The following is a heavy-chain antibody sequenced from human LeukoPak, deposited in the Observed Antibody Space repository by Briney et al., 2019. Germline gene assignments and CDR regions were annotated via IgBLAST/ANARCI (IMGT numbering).Heavy chain of an antibody. J-gene: IGHJ4*02. CDR3: ARDCSGGSCYDGVDY. CDR2: ISGYNGNI. CDR1: GYTFTRYG. V-gene: IGHV1-18*01. D-gene: IGHD2-15*01. Sequence: ASVKVSCKASGYTFTRYGISWVRQAPGQGLEWMGWISGYNGNIKCAQKVQGRVTMTTDTSTSTAYMELRSLRSDDTAVYYCARDCSGGSCYDGVDYWGQGTLVTV.